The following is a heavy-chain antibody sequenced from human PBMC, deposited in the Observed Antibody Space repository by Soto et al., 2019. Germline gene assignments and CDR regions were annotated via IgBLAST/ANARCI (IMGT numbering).Heavy chain of an antibody. CDR2: ISAYNGNT. CDR3: ARGLELTPYSSSPLQH. Sequence: ASVKVSCKASGYTFTSYGISWVRQAPGQGLEWMGWISAYNGNTNYAQKLQGRVTMTTDTSTSTAYMELRSLRSDDTAVYYCARGLELTPYSSSPLQHWGQGTLVTVSS. V-gene: IGHV1-18*01. J-gene: IGHJ1*01. CDR1: GYTFTSYG. D-gene: IGHD6-13*01.